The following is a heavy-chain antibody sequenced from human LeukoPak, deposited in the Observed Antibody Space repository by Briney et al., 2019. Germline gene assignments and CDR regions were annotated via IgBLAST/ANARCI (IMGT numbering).Heavy chain of an antibody. Sequence: GGSLRLSCAASGFTFSRHAMTWVRQAPGKGLEWVSAISASAGGTYYAVSVRGRFTISRDNSKNTLYLQMNSLRVEDTAVYYCASPVEMATMVYWGQGTLVTVSS. CDR1: GFTFSRHA. D-gene: IGHD5-24*01. J-gene: IGHJ4*02. V-gene: IGHV3-23*01. CDR2: ISASAGGT. CDR3: ASPVEMATMVY.